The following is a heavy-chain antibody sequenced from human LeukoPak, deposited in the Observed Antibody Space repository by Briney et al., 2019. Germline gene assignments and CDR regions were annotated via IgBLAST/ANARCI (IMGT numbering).Heavy chain of an antibody. V-gene: IGHV3-30*02. Sequence: GGSLRLSCAASGFTFSSYGMHWVRQAPGKGLEWVAFIRYDGSNKYYADSVKGRFAISRDNSKNTLYLQMNSLRAEDTAVYYCAKDVSATFDYWGQGTLVTVSS. J-gene: IGHJ4*02. CDR2: IRYDGSNK. CDR3: AKDVSATFDY. D-gene: IGHD2-8*01. CDR1: GFTFSSYG.